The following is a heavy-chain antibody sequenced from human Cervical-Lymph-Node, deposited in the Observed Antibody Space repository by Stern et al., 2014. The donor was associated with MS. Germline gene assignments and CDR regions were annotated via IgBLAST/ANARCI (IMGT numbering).Heavy chain of an antibody. V-gene: IGHV3-30*03. CDR2: MSFVGVNK. J-gene: IGHJ6*02. Sequence: VQLEESGGGVVQPGRSLTLSCAASGFSLSNSGMHWVRQAPGKGLEWVAVMSFVGVNKKYGNSVKGRFSISRDMANNTLFLQMNSLRPEDTAVYYCMGVGDAMHVWGQGTTVIVSS. CDR3: MGVGDAMHV. CDR1: GFSLSNSG.